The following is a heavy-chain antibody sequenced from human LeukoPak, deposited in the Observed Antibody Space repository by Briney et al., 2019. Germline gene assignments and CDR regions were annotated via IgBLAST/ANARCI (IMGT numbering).Heavy chain of an antibody. Sequence: SETLSLTCSVSGGSTRSGRHHWAWVRQPPGKGLEFIGSLDESGRPYYNAPLKSRVTISEDSSGKQFSLNLSSVTAADTAVYYCARDLGGYPFFMDVWGRGTTVIISS. V-gene: IGHV4-39*07. D-gene: IGHD2-15*01. CDR3: ARDLGGYPFFMDV. CDR1: GGSTRSGRHH. CDR2: LDESGRP. J-gene: IGHJ6*03.